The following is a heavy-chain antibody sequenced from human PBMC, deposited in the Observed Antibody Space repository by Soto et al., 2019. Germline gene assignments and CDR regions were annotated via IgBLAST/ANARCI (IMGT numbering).Heavy chain of an antibody. CDR1: GGTFSTYA. D-gene: IGHD3-3*01. CDR3: VRLLRFLDWPSMDGLDV. CDR2: IIPMFTTP. J-gene: IGHJ6*02. V-gene: IGHV1-69*01. Sequence: QVQLVQSEAEVKRPGSSVKVSCKASGGTFSTYAISWVRQAPGQGLEWMGGIIPMFTTPYYAQKFQGRLTLTADESPTTAYMELNSLKSEDTAVYYCVRLLRFLDWPSMDGLDVWGQGTTVTVSS.